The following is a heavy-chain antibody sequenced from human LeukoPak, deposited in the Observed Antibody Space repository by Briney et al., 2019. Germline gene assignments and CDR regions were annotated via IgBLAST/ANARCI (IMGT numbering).Heavy chain of an antibody. Sequence: SSVKVSCKASGYTFTGYYMHWVRQAPGQGLEWMVRIKPKSGGTNYAQKFQGRVTMTRDTSISTAYMELSRLRSDDTAVYYCAREPRFERPGPDSSGYYWADSGDYWGQGTLVTVS. V-gene: IGHV1-2*06. CDR2: IKPKSGGT. CDR3: AREPRFERPGPDSSGYYWADSGDY. D-gene: IGHD3-22*01. J-gene: IGHJ4*02. CDR1: GYTFTGYY.